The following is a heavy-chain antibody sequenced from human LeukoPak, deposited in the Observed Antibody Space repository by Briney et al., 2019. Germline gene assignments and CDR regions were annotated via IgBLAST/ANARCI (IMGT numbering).Heavy chain of an antibody. J-gene: IGHJ6*03. D-gene: IGHD6-6*01. V-gene: IGHV3-21*01. CDR1: GFTFSSYS. CDR3: ARAHLSSSSTDYMDV. CDR2: ISSSSSYI. Sequence: GGSLRLSCAASGFTFSSYSMNWVRQAPGKGLEWVSSISSSSSYIYYADSVKGRFTISRDNAKNSLYLQMNSLRAEDTAVYYCARAHLSSSSTDYMDVWGKGTTVTVSS.